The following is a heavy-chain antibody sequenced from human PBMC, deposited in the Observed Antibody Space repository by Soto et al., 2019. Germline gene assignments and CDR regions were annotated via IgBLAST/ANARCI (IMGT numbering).Heavy chain of an antibody. Sequence: QVQLQESGPGLVKPSETLSLTCTVSGGSISSYYWSWIRQHPGKGLEWIGYIYYSGSTNYNPSLKSRVTISVDTAKNQFSLKLSSVTAADTAVYYCARLGLNGWFDPWGQGTLVTVSS. CDR1: GGSISSYY. V-gene: IGHV4-59*08. CDR3: ARLGLNGWFDP. CDR2: IYYSGST. D-gene: IGHD1-26*01. J-gene: IGHJ5*02.